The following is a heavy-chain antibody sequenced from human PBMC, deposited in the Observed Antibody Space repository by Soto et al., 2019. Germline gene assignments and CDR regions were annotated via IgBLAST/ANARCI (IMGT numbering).Heavy chain of an antibody. CDR3: AKDQAWDDFWSGYYSPKYYFDY. V-gene: IGHV3-23*01. J-gene: IGHJ4*02. CDR2: ISGSGGST. CDR1: GFTFSSYA. D-gene: IGHD3-3*01. Sequence: PGGSLRLSCAASGFTFSSYAMGWVRQAPGKGLEWVSAISGSGGSTYYADSGKGRFTISRDNSKHTLYLQMNSLRAEDTAVYYCAKDQAWDDFWSGYYSPKYYFDYWGQGTLVTVSS.